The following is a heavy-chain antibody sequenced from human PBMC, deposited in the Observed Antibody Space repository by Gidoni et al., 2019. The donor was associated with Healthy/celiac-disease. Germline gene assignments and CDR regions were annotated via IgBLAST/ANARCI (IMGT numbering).Heavy chain of an antibody. J-gene: IGHJ4*02. CDR3: ARSVLRWWEAREYYFDY. D-gene: IGHD1-26*01. Sequence: QVQLVQSGAEVKKPGASVKVSCKASGYTFTGYYMHWVRQAPGQGLEWMGWINPNSGGTNYAQKFQGWVTMTRDTSISTAYMELSRLRSDDTAVYYCARSVLRWWEAREYYFDYWGQGTLVTVSS. CDR2: INPNSGGT. CDR1: GYTFTGYY. V-gene: IGHV1-2*04.